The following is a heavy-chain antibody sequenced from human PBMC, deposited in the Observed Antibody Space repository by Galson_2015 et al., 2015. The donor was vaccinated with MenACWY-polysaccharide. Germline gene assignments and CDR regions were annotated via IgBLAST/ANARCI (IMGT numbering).Heavy chain of an antibody. Sequence: LSLTCAVSDYSISSGYFWGWIRQPPGKGLEWIASIFHSGTTYYNPSLKSRVTLSVDTSKNQFSLKLSSVTAADTAVYYCARVEKYSGSFYILYWGQGTLVTVSS. CDR2: IFHSGTT. CDR1: DYSISSGYF. CDR3: ARVEKYSGSFYILY. V-gene: IGHV4-38-2*01. D-gene: IGHD1-26*01. J-gene: IGHJ4*02.